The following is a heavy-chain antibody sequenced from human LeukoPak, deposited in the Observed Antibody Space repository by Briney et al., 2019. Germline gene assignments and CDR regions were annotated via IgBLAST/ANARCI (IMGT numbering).Heavy chain of an antibody. CDR3: ARDYAPRGNVVVPAAISATAFDI. V-gene: IGHV1-69*04. J-gene: IGHJ3*02. CDR2: IIAILGLA. D-gene: IGHD2-2*01. Sequence: GASVKVSCKYSGGTFSSYAISWVRQAPGQGLEWMGRIIAILGLANCAQKFQGRVTITADKSTSTAYMELSSLRSEDTAVYYCARDYAPRGNVVVPAAISATAFDIWGQGTMVTVSS. CDR1: GGTFSSYA.